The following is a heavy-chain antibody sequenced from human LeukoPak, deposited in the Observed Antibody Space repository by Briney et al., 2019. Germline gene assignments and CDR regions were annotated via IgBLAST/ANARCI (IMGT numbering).Heavy chain of an antibody. J-gene: IGHJ4*02. Sequence: PSETLSLTCAVYGGSFSGYFWTWIRRPPGKGLEWIGEINHGGSTNYNPSLKSRVTISVDTSKNHFSLKLSSLTAADTAVYYCARGPPLTYDGSGYYFFDYWGQGTLVTVSS. D-gene: IGHD3-22*01. CDR1: GGSFSGYF. CDR3: ARGPPLTYDGSGYYFFDY. V-gene: IGHV4-34*01. CDR2: INHGGST.